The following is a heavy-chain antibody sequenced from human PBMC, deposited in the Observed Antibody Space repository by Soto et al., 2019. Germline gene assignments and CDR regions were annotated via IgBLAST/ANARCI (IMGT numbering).Heavy chain of an antibody. D-gene: IGHD3-10*01. J-gene: IGHJ6*02. CDR1: GIPVSSND. CDR2: IHSGGDT. CDR3: GRGGTHYYASRMDV. Sequence: EVQLLESGGGLVQPGGSLRLSCAASGIPVSSNDMTWVRQAPGKGLDWVSVIHSGGDTYYANSLKGRFTISRHDSKNSLVLQMNSLTPEDTAMYYCGRGGTHYYASRMDVWGQGTTFTVS. V-gene: IGHV3-53*04.